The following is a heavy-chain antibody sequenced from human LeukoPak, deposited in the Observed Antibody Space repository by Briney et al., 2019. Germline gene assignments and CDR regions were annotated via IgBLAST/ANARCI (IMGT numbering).Heavy chain of an antibody. CDR1: GFSSSDHY. D-gene: IGHD6-25*01. CDR3: CRGNIRSGGASDI. CDR2: SEDKRNSYIT. J-gene: IGHJ3*02. Sequence: GGSLRLSCAAFGFSSSDHYMGWVRQAPGKGLEWVGRSEDKRNSYITDYAASVKGRFTISRDDSKNSLYLQMSSLKTEDTAVYYCCRGNIRSGGASDIWGQGTKVIVSS. V-gene: IGHV3-72*01.